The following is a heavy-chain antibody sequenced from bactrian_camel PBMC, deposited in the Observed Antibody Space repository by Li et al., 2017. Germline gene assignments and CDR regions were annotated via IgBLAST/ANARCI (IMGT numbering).Heavy chain of an antibody. V-gene: IGHV3S53*01. D-gene: IGHD4*01. CDR2: IDSDGST. Sequence: HVQLVESGGGLVQPGGSLNLSCAATGKTNVLNCMGWFRQAPGKEREGVAAIDSDGSTSYADSVKGRFTISKDNAKNTMYLQLNSLETEDRAMYYCATGGGDSGLSNHWGQGTQVTVS. J-gene: IGHJ4*01. CDR1: GKTNVLNC. CDR3: ATGGGDSGLSNH.